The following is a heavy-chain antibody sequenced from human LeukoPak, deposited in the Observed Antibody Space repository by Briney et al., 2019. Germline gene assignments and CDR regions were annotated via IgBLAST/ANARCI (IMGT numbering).Heavy chain of an antibody. D-gene: IGHD6-6*01. CDR2: IYYSGST. Sequence: PSETLSLTCTVSGGSISSGGYYWSWIRQHPGKGLEWIGYIYYSGSTYYNPSLKSRVTISVDTSKNQFSPKLSSVTAADTAVYYCASKTPSSISPLNAFGIWGQGTMVTVSS. V-gene: IGHV4-31*03. J-gene: IGHJ3*02. CDR1: GGSISSGGYY. CDR3: ASKTPSSISPLNAFGI.